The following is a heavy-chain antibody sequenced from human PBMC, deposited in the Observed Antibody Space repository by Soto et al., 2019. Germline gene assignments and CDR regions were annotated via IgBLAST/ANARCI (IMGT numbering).Heavy chain of an antibody. CDR3: AKDDIYSSSWYPY. CDR2: ISYDGSNK. J-gene: IGHJ4*02. V-gene: IGHV3-30*18. CDR1: GFTFSSYG. D-gene: IGHD6-13*01. Sequence: GGSLRLSCAASGFTFSSYGMHWVRQAPGKGPEWVAVISYDGSNKYYADSVKGRFTISRDNSKNTLYLQMNSLRAEDTAVYYCAKDDIYSSSWYPYWGQGTLVTVSS.